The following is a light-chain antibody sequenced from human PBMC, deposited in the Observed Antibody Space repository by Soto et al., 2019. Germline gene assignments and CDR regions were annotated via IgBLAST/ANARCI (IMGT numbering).Light chain of an antibody. J-gene: IGKJ1*01. V-gene: IGKV3-15*01. Sequence: ETVMTQSEATLSVSPGERATLSCRASQSIHPNLAWYQQKPGQPPRLLIYGASTRVTGIPTRFSGSGSGTEFTLTISSRQSEDFAVYYCEQYNNWPRTFGQGTKVEIK. CDR2: GAS. CDR1: QSIHPN. CDR3: EQYNNWPRT.